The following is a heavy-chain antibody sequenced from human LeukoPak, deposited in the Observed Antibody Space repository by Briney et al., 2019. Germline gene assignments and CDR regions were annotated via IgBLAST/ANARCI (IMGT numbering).Heavy chain of an antibody. Sequence: PSQTLSLTCTVSGGSISSGGYYWSWIRQHPGKGLEWIGYIYYSGSTYYNPSLKSRVTISVDTSKNQFSLKLSSVTAADTAVYYCARGEVLRYFDRPPNYFDYWGQGTLVTVSS. CDR2: IYYSGST. CDR1: GGSISSGGYY. CDR3: ARGEVLRYFDRPPNYFDY. D-gene: IGHD3-9*01. V-gene: IGHV4-31*03. J-gene: IGHJ4*02.